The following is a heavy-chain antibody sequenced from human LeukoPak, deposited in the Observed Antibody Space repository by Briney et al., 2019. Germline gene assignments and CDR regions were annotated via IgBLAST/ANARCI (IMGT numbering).Heavy chain of an antibody. CDR3: ARDSRRAVAGTSVDY. J-gene: IGHJ4*02. CDR2: IYYSGST. D-gene: IGHD6-19*01. V-gene: IGHV4-31*03. Sequence: SQTLSLTCTVSGVSISSGGYYWSWIRQHPGKGLEWIGYIYYSGSTYYNPSLKSRFTISVDTSKNQFSLKLSSVTAADTAVYYCARDSRRAVAGTSVDYWGQGTLVTVSS. CDR1: GVSISSGGYY.